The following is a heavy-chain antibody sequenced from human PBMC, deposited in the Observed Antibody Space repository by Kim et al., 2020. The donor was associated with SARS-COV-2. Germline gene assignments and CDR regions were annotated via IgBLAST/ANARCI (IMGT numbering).Heavy chain of an antibody. V-gene: IGHV4-31*03. CDR1: GGSISSGGYY. D-gene: IGHD3-10*01. CDR3: ARMMVRGVIRKTFYFDY. J-gene: IGHJ4*02. Sequence: SETLSLTCTVSGGSISSGGYYWSWIRQHPGKGLEWIGYIYYSGSTYYNPSLKSRVTISVDTSKNQFSLKLSSVTAADTAVYYCARMMVRGVIRKTFYFDYWGQGTLVTVSS. CDR2: IYYSGST.